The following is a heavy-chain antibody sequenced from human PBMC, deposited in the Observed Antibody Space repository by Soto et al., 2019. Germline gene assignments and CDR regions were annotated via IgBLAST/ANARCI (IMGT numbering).Heavy chain of an antibody. Sequence: EVQLLESGGGLVQPGGSLRLSCAASGFTFSSYAMSWVRQAPGKGLEWVSAISGSGGSTYYADSVKGRFTISRDNSKNTLYLQLNSLRAEDTAVYYCAKDRRGPPIWFGEYNWFDPWGQGTLVTVSS. CDR3: AKDRRGPPIWFGEYNWFDP. CDR1: GFTFSSYA. V-gene: IGHV3-23*01. J-gene: IGHJ5*02. CDR2: ISGSGGST. D-gene: IGHD3-10*01.